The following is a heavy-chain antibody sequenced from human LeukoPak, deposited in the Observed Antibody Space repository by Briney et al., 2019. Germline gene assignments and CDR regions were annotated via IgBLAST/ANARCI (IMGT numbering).Heavy chain of an antibody. CDR1: GFTFSSYG. J-gene: IGHJ3*02. CDR2: IRYDRSNK. Sequence: GGSLRLSCAVSGFTFSSYGVHWVRQAPGKGLEWVAFIRYDRSNKYYADSVKGRFTISRDNSKNTLYLQMNSLRDEDTAVYYCAIDRGYGGYVSPIPDAFDIWGQGTMVTVS. D-gene: IGHD5-12*01. V-gene: IGHV3-30*02. CDR3: AIDRGYGGYVSPIPDAFDI.